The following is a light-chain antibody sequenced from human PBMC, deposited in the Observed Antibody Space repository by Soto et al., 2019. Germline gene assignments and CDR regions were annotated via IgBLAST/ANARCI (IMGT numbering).Light chain of an antibody. Sequence: QCALTQPASVSGSPGQSITISCTGTSSDVGGYNYDSWYQQHPGKAPKLMIYEVSNRPSGVSNRFSGSKSGNTASLTISGLQAEDEADYYCTSYTSTTTYVFGTGTKVTVL. J-gene: IGLJ1*01. CDR1: SSDVGGYNY. V-gene: IGLV2-14*01. CDR2: EVS. CDR3: TSYTSTTTYV.